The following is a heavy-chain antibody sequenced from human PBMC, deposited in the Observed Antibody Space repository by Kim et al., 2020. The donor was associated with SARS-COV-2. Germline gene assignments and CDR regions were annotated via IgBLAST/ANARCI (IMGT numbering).Heavy chain of an antibody. D-gene: IGHD6-13*01. V-gene: IGHV7-4-1*02. CDR1: GYTFTSYA. CDR2: INTNTGNP. J-gene: IGHJ6*02. CDR3: ARDGGSSWYYYYYGMDV. Sequence: ASVKVSCKASGYTFTSYAMNWVRQAPGQGLEWMGWINTNTGNPTYAQGFTGRFVFSLDTSVSTAYLQISSLKAEDTAVYYCARDGGSSWYYYYYGMDVWGQGTTVTVSS.